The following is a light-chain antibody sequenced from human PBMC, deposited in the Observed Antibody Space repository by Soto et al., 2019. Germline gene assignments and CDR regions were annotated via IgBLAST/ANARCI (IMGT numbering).Light chain of an antibody. V-gene: IGLV2-14*01. CDR2: EVT. J-gene: IGLJ3*02. CDR3: SSYSSKSTPV. CDR1: SADVGGYNF. Sequence: QSALTQPASVSGSPGQSITISCTGTSADVGGYNFVSWYQQHPGEGPKLIIYEVTNRPSGVSDRFSGSKSGYTASLTISGPQADDEGDFYCSSYSSKSTPVFGGGTKLTVL.